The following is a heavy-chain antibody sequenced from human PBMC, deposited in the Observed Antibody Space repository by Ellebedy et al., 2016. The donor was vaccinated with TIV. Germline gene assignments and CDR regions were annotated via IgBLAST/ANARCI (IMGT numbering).Heavy chain of an antibody. CDR2: IIPILGIA. CDR3: ASPLRGYSSSHTPGYYGMDV. V-gene: IGHV1-69*04. D-gene: IGHD6-6*01. Sequence: ASVKVSCKASGGTFSSYAINWVRQAPGQGLEWMGRIIPILGIANYAQKFQGRVTITADKSTSTAYMELSSLRSEDTAVYYCASPLRGYSSSHTPGYYGMDVWGQGTTVTVSS. CDR1: GGTFSSYA. J-gene: IGHJ6*02.